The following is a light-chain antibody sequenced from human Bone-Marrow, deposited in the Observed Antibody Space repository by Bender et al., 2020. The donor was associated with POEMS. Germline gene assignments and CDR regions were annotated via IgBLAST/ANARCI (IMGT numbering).Light chain of an antibody. V-gene: IGLV1-40*01. CDR2: GNN. Sequence: QSVLTQPPSMSGAPGQRVTISCTGSSSNIGAGYDVHWYQQLPGTAPKVLIYGNNNRPSGVPDRFSGSKSGTSASLAITGLQAEDEADYYCQSFDSSLSGYVVFGGGTKLTVL. J-gene: IGLJ2*01. CDR3: QSFDSSLSGYVV. CDR1: SSNIGAGYD.